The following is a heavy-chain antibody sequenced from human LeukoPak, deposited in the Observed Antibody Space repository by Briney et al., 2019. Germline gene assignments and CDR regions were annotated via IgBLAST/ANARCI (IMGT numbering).Heavy chain of an antibody. CDR3: ARDLVPFRWELRGLDY. Sequence: HPGGSLRLSCAASGFTFSTYAMHWVRQAPGKGLEWVALISYDGSNKNYADSVKGRFTISRDNSKNTLYLQMNSLRADDTAVYNCARDLVPFRWELRGLDYWGQGTLVTVAS. V-gene: IGHV3-30*04. CDR2: ISYDGSNK. D-gene: IGHD1-26*01. J-gene: IGHJ4*02. CDR1: GFTFSTYA.